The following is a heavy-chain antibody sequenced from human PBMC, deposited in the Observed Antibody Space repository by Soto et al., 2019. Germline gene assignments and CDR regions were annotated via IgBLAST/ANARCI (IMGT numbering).Heavy chain of an antibody. V-gene: IGHV4-34*01. D-gene: IGHD3-3*01. CDR1: GGSFSGYY. Sequence: SETLSLTCAAYGGSFSGYYWSWIRQPPGKGLEWIGEINHSGSTNYNPSLKSRVTISVDTSKNQFSLKLSSVTAADTAVYYCARRITIFGVATGRDYYYYGMDVWGQGTTVTVSS. CDR3: ARRITIFGVATGRDYYYYGMDV. J-gene: IGHJ6*02. CDR2: INHSGST.